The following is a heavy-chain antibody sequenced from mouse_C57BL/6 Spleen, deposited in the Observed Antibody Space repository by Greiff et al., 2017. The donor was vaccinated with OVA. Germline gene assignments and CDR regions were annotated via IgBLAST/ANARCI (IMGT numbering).Heavy chain of an antibody. V-gene: IGHV1-64*01. CDR2: IHPNSGST. Sequence: VQLQQPGAELVKPGASVKLSCKASGYTFTSYWMHWVKQRPGQGLEWIGMIHPNSGSTNYNEKFKSKATLTVDKSSSTAYMQLSSLTSEDSAVYYCAREDYYGSSRFAYWGQGTLVTVSA. J-gene: IGHJ3*01. CDR3: AREDYYGSSRFAY. D-gene: IGHD1-1*01. CDR1: GYTFTSYW.